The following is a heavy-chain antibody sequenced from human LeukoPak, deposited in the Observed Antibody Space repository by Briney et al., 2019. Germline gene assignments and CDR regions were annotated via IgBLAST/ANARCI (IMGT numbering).Heavy chain of an antibody. V-gene: IGHV3-30*04. J-gene: IGHJ5*02. CDR1: GFTFSSYA. Sequence: GGSLRLSCAASGFTFSSYAMHWVRQAPGKGLEWVAVISYDGSNKYYADSVKGRFTISRDNSKNTLYLQMNSLGAEDTAVYYCARGVQDWEGPNWFDPWGQGTLVTVSS. CDR3: ARGVQDWEGPNWFDP. CDR2: ISYDGSNK. D-gene: IGHD3/OR15-3a*01.